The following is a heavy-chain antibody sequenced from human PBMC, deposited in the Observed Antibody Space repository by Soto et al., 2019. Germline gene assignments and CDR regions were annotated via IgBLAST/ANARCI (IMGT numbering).Heavy chain of an antibody. Sequence: GSLRLSCAASGFTFSSYAMHWVRQAPGKGLEWVAVISYDGSNKYYADSVKGRFTISRDNSKNTLYLQMNSLRAEDTAVYYCARDPEQQLVYFQHWGQGTLVTVSS. D-gene: IGHD6-6*01. CDR3: ARDPEQQLVYFQH. V-gene: IGHV3-30*04. J-gene: IGHJ1*01. CDR2: ISYDGSNK. CDR1: GFTFSSYA.